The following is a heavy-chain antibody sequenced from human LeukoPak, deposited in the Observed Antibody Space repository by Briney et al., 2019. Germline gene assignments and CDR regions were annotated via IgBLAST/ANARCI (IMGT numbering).Heavy chain of an antibody. CDR2: INHSGST. CDR1: GGPFSGYY. CDR3: ARTAGRYSYGRIDY. J-gene: IGHJ4*02. Sequence: SETLSLTCAVYGGPFSGYYWSWIRQPPGKGLEWIGEINHSGSTNYNPSLKSRVTISVDTSKNQFSLKLSSVTAADTAVYYCARTAGRYSYGRIDYWGQGTLVTVSS. V-gene: IGHV4-34*01. D-gene: IGHD5-18*01.